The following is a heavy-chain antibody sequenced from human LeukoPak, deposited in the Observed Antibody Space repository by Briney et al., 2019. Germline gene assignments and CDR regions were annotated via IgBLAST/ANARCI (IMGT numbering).Heavy chain of an antibody. CDR2: IRYDGSNK. Sequence: GGSLRLSCAASGFTFSSYGMHWVHQAPGKGLEWVAFIRYDGSNKFYADSVQGRFTISRDNSKKTLYLQMNSLRAEDTAVYYCAKDPAARPLRLITDDALDIWGQGTMVTVSS. D-gene: IGHD2-21*02. V-gene: IGHV3-30*02. J-gene: IGHJ3*02. CDR1: GFTFSSYG. CDR3: AKDPAARPLRLITDDALDI.